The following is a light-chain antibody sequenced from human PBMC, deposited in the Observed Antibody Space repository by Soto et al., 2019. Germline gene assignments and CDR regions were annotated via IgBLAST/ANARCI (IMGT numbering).Light chain of an antibody. CDR1: SSNIGNNY. Sequence: QCVLTQPPSVSAAPGQKVTISCSGSSSNIGNNYVSWYQQLPGTAPKLPIYENNKRPSGIPDRFSGSKSGTSATLGITGLQTGDEADYYCGTWDSSLSAYVFGTGTKVTVL. CDR2: ENN. V-gene: IGLV1-51*02. CDR3: GTWDSSLSAYV. J-gene: IGLJ1*01.